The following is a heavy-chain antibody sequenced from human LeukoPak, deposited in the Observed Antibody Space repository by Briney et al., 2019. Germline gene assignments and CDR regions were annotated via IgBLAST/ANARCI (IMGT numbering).Heavy chain of an antibody. V-gene: IGHV1-46*01. J-gene: IGHJ6*02. D-gene: IGHD3-10*01. Sequence: GASVKVSCKASGYTFTSYYMHWVQQAPGQGLEWMGIINPSGGSTSYAQKFQGRVTMTRDTSTSTVYMELSSLRSEDTAVYYCAREAVTPYYGMDVWGQGTTVTVSS. CDR2: INPSGGST. CDR1: GYTFTSYY. CDR3: AREAVTPYYGMDV.